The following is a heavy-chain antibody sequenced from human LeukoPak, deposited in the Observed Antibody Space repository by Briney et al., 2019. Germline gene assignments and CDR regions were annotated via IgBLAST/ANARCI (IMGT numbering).Heavy chain of an antibody. CDR2: IIPILGIA. J-gene: IGHJ6*02. V-gene: IGHV1-69*04. CDR3: ARDDVSASGWPYTVYYYGMDV. Sequence: SVKVSCKASGGTFISYDISWVGQARGQGLEWMGRIIPILGIATYAQKFQGTVTLTADKSTRTAYMELSSLRSEDTAVYYCARDDVSASGWPYTVYYYGMDVWGQGTTVTVSS. CDR1: GGTFISYD. D-gene: IGHD6-19*01.